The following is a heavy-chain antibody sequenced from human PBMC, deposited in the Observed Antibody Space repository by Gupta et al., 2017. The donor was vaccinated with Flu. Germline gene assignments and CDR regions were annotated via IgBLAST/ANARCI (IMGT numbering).Heavy chain of an antibody. CDR2: VYTTGTT. J-gene: IGHJ2*01. CDR1: GGSISSGSYY. Sequence: QVQLQESGPGLLKPSQTLSLVCSVSGGSISSGSYYWTWVRQSPGMGLEWIGRVYTTGTTHYNPSLTGRVTISADASKNQFSLKVTSVTAADTAVYFCARVLVDTAQLNWHFDVWGRGTQVTVSS. CDR3: ARVLVDTAQLNWHFDV. D-gene: IGHD5-18*01. V-gene: IGHV4-61*02.